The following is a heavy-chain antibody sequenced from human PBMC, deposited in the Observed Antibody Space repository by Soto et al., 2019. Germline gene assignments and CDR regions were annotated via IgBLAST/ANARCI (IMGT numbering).Heavy chain of an antibody. J-gene: IGHJ6*02. CDR3: ARDPSYGDYSYYGMDV. V-gene: IGHV4-31*03. CDR2: IYYSGKT. Sequence: SETLSLTCTVSGGSSISGGYYLSWIRQHPGKGLEWIGSIYYSGKTYYSPSLKSRVTISVDTSKNHFSLRLSSLTAADTAVYYCARDPSYGDYSYYGMDVWGQGTTVTVSS. D-gene: IGHD4-17*01. CDR1: GGSSISGGYY.